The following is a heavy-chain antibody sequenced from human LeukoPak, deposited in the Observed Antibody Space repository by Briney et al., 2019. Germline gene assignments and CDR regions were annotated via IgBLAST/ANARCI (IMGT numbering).Heavy chain of an antibody. J-gene: IGHJ6*03. CDR3: ARVMVLAATTDYYYMDG. V-gene: IGHV1-8*01. CDR1: GYTFTSYD. CDR2: MNPNTVNT. D-gene: IGHD2-15*01. Sequence: EASVKFSCKASGYTFTSYDINWLRQATGQGLEWMGWMNPNTVNTGYAHKFKARVTMTTKTSITPANIERGSLRSEDPSSYYGARVMVLAATTDYYYMDGWGKGRTVTVSS.